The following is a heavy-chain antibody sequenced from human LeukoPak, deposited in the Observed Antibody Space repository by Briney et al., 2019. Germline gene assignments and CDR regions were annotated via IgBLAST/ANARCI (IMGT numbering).Heavy chain of an antibody. CDR3: ARDSHYYGSGSYYRPYYYGMDV. CDR2: ISAYNGNT. D-gene: IGHD3-10*01. J-gene: IGHJ6*02. Sequence: ASVKVSCKASGYTFTSYGISWVRQAPGQGLEWMGWISAYNGNTNYAQKLQGRVTMTTDTSTSTAYMELRSLSSDDTAVYYCARDSHYYGSGSYYRPYYYGMDVWGQGTTVTVSS. V-gene: IGHV1-18*01. CDR1: GYTFTSYG.